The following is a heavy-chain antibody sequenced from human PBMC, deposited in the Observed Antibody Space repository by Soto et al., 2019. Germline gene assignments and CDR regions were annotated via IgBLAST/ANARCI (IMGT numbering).Heavy chain of an antibody. CDR3: ALAAAGTGLFDY. V-gene: IGHV4-59*01. CDR1: GGSISSYY. J-gene: IGHJ4*02. CDR2: IYYSGST. Sequence: PSETLSLTCTVSGGSISSYYWSWIRQPPGKGLDWIGYIYYSGSTNYNPSLKSRVTISVDTSKNQFSLKLSSVTAADTAVYYCALAAAGTGLFDYWGQGTLVTVSS. D-gene: IGHD6-13*01.